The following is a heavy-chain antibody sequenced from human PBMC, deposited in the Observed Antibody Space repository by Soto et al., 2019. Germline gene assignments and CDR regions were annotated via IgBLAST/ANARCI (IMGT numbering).Heavy chain of an antibody. CDR3: VRSGCSSTACHTDWFDP. Sequence: PSQMLSLTCDVCGDTISTGGYSWSWIRQPPGKGLEWIGYIYHGVSTDYNPSLKSRVTISVDSSKNLFSLSLSSVTAADTAVYFCVRSGCSSTACHTDWFDPWGPGTLVTVSS. D-gene: IGHD2-2*01. CDR2: IYHGVST. J-gene: IGHJ5*02. V-gene: IGHV4-30-2*01. CDR1: GDTISTGGYS.